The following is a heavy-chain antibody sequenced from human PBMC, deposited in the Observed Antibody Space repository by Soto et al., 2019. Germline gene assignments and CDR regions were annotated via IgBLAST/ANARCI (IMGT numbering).Heavy chain of an antibody. J-gene: IGHJ6*03. CDR2: ISAYNGNT. V-gene: IGHV1-18*01. D-gene: IGHD3-3*01. CDR1: GYTFTSYG. Sequence: GASVKVSCKASGYTFTSYGISWVRQAPGQGLEWMGWISAYNGNTNYAQKLQGRVTMTTDTSTSTAYMELRSLRSDDTAVYYCARGYPDYDFWSGSEFPPYYLDVWGKGTTVTGSS. CDR3: ARGYPDYDFWSGSEFPPYYLDV.